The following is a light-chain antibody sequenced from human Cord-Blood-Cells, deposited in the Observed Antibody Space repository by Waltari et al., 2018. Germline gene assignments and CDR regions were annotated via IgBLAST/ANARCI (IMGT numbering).Light chain of an antibody. J-gene: IGKJ2*01. CDR2: GAS. CDR1: QSVSSSY. V-gene: IGKV3-20*01. Sequence: EIVLTQSPGTLSLSPGERATLSCRASQSVSSSYLAWYQQTPGQAPRLLIYGASSRATGIPDRFSGSGSGTDCTLTISRLEPEDFAVYYCQQYGSSPYTFGQGTKLGIK. CDR3: QQYGSSPYT.